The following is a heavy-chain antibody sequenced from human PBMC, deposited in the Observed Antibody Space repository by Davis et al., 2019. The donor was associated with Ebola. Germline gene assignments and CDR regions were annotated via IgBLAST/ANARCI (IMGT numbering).Heavy chain of an antibody. V-gene: IGHV3-23*01. CDR3: AKVGDIVLVVYAALDY. CDR1: GFTFSNSA. CDR2: VSSSGDTT. J-gene: IGHJ4*02. D-gene: IGHD2-8*02. Sequence: PGGSLRLSCAASGFTFSNSAMSWVRQAPGKGLEWVSAVSSSGDTTYYADSVKGRFTISRDNSKNTLYLQMNSLRAEDTAVYYCAKVGDIVLVVYAALDYWGQGTLVTVSS.